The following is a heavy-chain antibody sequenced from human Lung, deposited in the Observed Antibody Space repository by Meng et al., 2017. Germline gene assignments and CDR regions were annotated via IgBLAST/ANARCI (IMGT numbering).Heavy chain of an antibody. Sequence: QVQLVQSGAEVKKPGASVKVSCQASGYSFTHYAINWVRQAPGQGLEWLGWINTKTGNPIYASAFTGRFVFSLDTSVSTAYLHISGLEPEDTAIYFCARGDWFDPWGQGTLVTVSS. CDR1: GYSFTHYA. D-gene: IGHD3-16*01. CDR3: ARGDWFDP. J-gene: IGHJ5*02. V-gene: IGHV7-4-1*02. CDR2: INTKTGNP.